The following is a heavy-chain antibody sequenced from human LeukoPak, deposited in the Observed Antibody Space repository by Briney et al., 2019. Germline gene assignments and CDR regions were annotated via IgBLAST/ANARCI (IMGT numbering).Heavy chain of an antibody. CDR2: VYKDGKM. V-gene: IGHV3-53*01. CDR3: ARGDGSWAVFDAFDI. J-gene: IGHJ3*02. CDR1: GFTVSSTY. D-gene: IGHD6-13*01. Sequence: PGGSLRLSCAASGFTVSSTYMSWVRQSPGKGLEWVSVVYKDGKMFYIDSVKGRFAISRDTSKNTVYLQMNNLRAEDTAVYYCARGDGSWAVFDAFDIWGQGTMVTVSS.